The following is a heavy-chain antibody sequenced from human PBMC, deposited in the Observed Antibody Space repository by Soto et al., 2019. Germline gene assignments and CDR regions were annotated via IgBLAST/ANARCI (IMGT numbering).Heavy chain of an antibody. J-gene: IGHJ4*02. CDR3: ASQYCTNGVCYPYYFDY. Sequence: PGGSLRLSCTASGFTFSSYSMNWVRQAPGKGLEWVSSISSSSSYIYYADSVKGRLTISRDNAKNSLYLQMNSLRAEDTAVYYCASQYCTNGVCYPYYFDYWGQGTLVTVSS. CDR1: GFTFSSYS. CDR2: ISSSSSYI. V-gene: IGHV3-21*01. D-gene: IGHD2-8*01.